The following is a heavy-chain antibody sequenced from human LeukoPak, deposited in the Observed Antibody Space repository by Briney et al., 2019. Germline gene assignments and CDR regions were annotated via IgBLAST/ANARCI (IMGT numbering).Heavy chain of an antibody. J-gene: IGHJ6*02. CDR3: ARDQGVIDPPPYGLYV. V-gene: IGHV1-69*04. D-gene: IGHD2/OR15-2a*01. Sequence: SVKVSCKASGGTFSSYSISWVRQAPGQGLECMGRIIPILDIATYAQKFRGRVTITADKSTSTAYMELSSLSSEDSAVYYCARDQGVIDPPPYGLYVWGQGTTVTVSS. CDR1: GGTFSSYS. CDR2: IIPILDIA.